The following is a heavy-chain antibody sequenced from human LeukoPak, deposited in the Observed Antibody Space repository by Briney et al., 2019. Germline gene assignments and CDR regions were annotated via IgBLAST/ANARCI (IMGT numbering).Heavy chain of an antibody. CDR2: MKPNSGNT. J-gene: IGHJ5*02. Sequence: ASVKVSFKASGYTFTSYDINWVRPATGQGLEWMGWMKPNSGNTGYAQTFQGRVTMTRNTSISTAYMELSSLRSEDTAVYYCAVSYDYVWGSSRPNWFDPWGQGTLVTVSS. CDR3: AVSYDYVWGSSRPNWFDP. V-gene: IGHV1-8*01. D-gene: IGHD3-16*02. CDR1: GYTFTSYD.